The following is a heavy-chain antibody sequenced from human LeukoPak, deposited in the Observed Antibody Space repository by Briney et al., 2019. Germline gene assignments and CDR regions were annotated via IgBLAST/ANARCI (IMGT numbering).Heavy chain of an antibody. CDR1: GGTFSSYA. Sequence: SVKVSCKASGGTFSSYAISWVRQAPGQGLEWMGGIIPIFGTANYAQKFQGRVTITADESTSTAYMELSSLRSEDTAVYYCASVSHGGSAQGPEYYYYGMDVWGQGTTVTVSS. J-gene: IGHJ6*02. CDR3: ASVSHGGSAQGPEYYYYGMDV. V-gene: IGHV1-69*13. D-gene: IGHD3-16*01. CDR2: IIPIFGTA.